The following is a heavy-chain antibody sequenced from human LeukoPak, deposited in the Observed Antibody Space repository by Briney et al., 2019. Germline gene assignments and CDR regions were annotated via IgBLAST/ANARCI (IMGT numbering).Heavy chain of an antibody. CDR3: ARVPLAAADNYFDY. Sequence: GRSLRLSCAASGFTFSSYAIHWVRQAPGKGLEWVAVISYDGSIKFFADSVKGRFTISRDNSKNTVYLRMYSLRTDDTAVYYCARVPLAAADNYFDYWGQGTLITVSS. J-gene: IGHJ4*02. V-gene: IGHV3-30-3*01. CDR2: ISYDGSIK. CDR1: GFTFSSYA. D-gene: IGHD6-13*01.